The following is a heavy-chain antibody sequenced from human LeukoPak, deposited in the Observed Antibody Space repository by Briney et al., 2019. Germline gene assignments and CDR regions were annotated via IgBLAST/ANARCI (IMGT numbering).Heavy chain of an antibody. V-gene: IGHV1-2*02. J-gene: IGHJ6*03. CDR2: INPNSGGT. Sequence: ASVKVSCKASGYTFTGYYMHWVRQAPGQGLEWMGWINPNSGGTNYAQKFQGRVTMTRDTSISTAYMELSRLRSDDTAVYYCARDLATMVWGVVFYMDVWGKGTTVTISS. CDR1: GYTFTGYY. CDR3: ARDLATMVWGVVFYMDV. D-gene: IGHD3-10*01.